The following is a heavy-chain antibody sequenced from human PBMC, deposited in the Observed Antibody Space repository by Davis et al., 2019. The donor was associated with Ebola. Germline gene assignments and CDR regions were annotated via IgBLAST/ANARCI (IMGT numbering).Heavy chain of an antibody. D-gene: IGHD6-19*01. Sequence: GGSLRLSCAVSGFTFSSYSMNWVRQAPGKGLEWVSYISSSSSTIYYADSVKGRFTISRDNAKNSLYLQMNSLRDEDTAVYYCARPSLFIAVAGTWGQGTLVTVSS. CDR1: GFTFSSYS. V-gene: IGHV3-48*02. CDR3: ARPSLFIAVAGT. CDR2: ISSSSSTI. J-gene: IGHJ4*02.